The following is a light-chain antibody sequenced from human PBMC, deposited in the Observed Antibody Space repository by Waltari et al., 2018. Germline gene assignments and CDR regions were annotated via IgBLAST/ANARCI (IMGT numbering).Light chain of an antibody. J-gene: IGKJ4*01. CDR2: GAS. CDR3: QQCDRSPLT. Sequence: IVLTQSTGTLSLSPGERATLSCRASQSVTSSYLAGYQQKPGQAPRLLIYGASTRATGIPDRFSGSGSETDFTLTISRLEPEDFAVYYCQQCDRSPLTFGGGTKVEIK. V-gene: IGKV3-20*01. CDR1: QSVTSSY.